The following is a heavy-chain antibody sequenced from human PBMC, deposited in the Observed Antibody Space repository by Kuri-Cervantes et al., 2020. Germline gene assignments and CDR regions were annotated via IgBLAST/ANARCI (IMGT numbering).Heavy chain of an antibody. CDR3: ARGGVVVIAFEGWFDP. J-gene: IGHJ5*02. CDR1: GYTFTSYD. Sequence: ASVKVSCKASGYTFTSYDINWVRQATGQGLEWMGWMNPNSGNTGYAQKFQGRVTMTRDTSTSTVYMELSSLRSEDTAVYYCARGGVVVIAFEGWFDPWGQGTLVTVSS. V-gene: IGHV1-8*01. CDR2: MNPNSGNT. D-gene: IGHD2-21*01.